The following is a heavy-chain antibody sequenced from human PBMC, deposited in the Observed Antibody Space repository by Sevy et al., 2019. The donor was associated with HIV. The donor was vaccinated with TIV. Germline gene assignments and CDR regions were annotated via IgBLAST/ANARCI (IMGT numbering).Heavy chain of an antibody. CDR2: ISYDGSYK. Sequence: GGSLRLSCTASGFTFSSYAMHWVRQAPGKGLEWVAVISYDGSYKYYADSVKGRFTISRDNSKNTLYLQMNSLRAEDTAVYYCARDIDIVVVPAASYYYGTDVWGQGTTVTVSS. D-gene: IGHD2-2*01. CDR3: ARDIDIVVVPAASYYYGTDV. J-gene: IGHJ6*02. V-gene: IGHV3-30-3*01. CDR1: GFTFSSYA.